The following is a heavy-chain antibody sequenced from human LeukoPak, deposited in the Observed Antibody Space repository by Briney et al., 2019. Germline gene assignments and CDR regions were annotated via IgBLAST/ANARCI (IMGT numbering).Heavy chain of an antibody. D-gene: IGHD3-16*01. Sequence: TSETLSLTCTVSGGSISSSSYYWGWIRQPPGKGLEWIGSIYYSGSTYYNPSLQSRVTISVDTSKNQFSLKLSSVTAADTAVYYCAAYVWGSYDAFDIWGQGTMVTVSS. J-gene: IGHJ3*02. CDR2: IYYSGST. CDR1: GGSISSSSYY. CDR3: AAYVWGSYDAFDI. V-gene: IGHV4-39*07.